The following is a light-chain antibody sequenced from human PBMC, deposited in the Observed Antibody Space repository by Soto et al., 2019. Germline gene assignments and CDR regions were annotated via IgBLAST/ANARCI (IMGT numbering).Light chain of an antibody. Sequence: EIVLTQSPATLSLSPGERAILSCRASQRVSTFLAWFQQKPGQPPRLLIYNASNRTTGIPARFSGSGSGTGFTLTISSLEPEDFAVYYCQQRGDWPPITFGQGTRLEIK. CDR2: NAS. V-gene: IGKV3-11*01. CDR1: QRVSTF. J-gene: IGKJ5*01. CDR3: QQRGDWPPIT.